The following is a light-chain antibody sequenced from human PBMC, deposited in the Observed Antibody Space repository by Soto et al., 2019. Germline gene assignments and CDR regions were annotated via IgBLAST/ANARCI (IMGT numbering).Light chain of an antibody. V-gene: IGLV2-14*01. Sequence: QSALTQPASVSGSPGQSITISCTGTSSDVGDYDYVSWYQHHPGKAPKLMIYEVSNRPSGVSNRFSASKSGNTASLTISGLQTEDEADYYCGSYTSSSTLLFGTGTKVTVL. CDR2: EVS. CDR1: SSDVGDYDY. CDR3: GSYTSSSTLL. J-gene: IGLJ1*01.